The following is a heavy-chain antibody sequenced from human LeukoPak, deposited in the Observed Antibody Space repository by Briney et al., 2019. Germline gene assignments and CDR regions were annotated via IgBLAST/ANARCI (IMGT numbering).Heavy chain of an antibody. Sequence: SETLSLTCSVSGGSIRGYYWSWIRQPAGKGLEWIGRIHSSGSTNFNPSLKSRVTMSLDTSNNQFSLELSSVTAADTAVYYCASEFYYDSSGYYSLVYWGQGTLVTVSS. V-gene: IGHV4-4*07. CDR3: ASEFYYDSSGYYSLVY. CDR1: GGSIRGYY. D-gene: IGHD3-22*01. J-gene: IGHJ4*02. CDR2: IHSSGST.